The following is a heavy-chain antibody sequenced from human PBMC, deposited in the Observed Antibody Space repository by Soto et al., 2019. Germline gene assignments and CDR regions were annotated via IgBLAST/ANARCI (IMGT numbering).Heavy chain of an antibody. CDR1: GGSISSSSYY. J-gene: IGHJ4*02. CDR2: IYYSWST. V-gene: IGHV4-39*01. Sequence: QLQLQESGPGLVKPSETLSLTCTVSGGSISSSSYYWGWIRQPPGKGLEWIGSIYYSWSTNYNPSLRCRLALAVDTSKHKFSLTLSSVTVADTPLYYCARTAVDVGATCFDYWGQGTLVTVSS. CDR3: ARTAVDVGATCFDY. D-gene: IGHD1-26*01.